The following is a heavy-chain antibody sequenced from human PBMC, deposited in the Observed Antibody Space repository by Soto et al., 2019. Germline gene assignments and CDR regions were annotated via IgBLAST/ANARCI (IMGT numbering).Heavy chain of an antibody. J-gene: IGHJ6*02. CDR1: GFTFSNAW. Sequence: EVQLVESGGGLVKPGGSLRLSCAASGFTFSNAWMNWVRQAPGKGLEWVGRIKSKTDGGTTDYAAPVKGRFTISRDDSKNTLYLQMNSLKTEDTAVYYCTTEWYYYGSGSYEEGRGSGMDVWGQGTTVTVSS. D-gene: IGHD3-10*01. V-gene: IGHV3-15*07. CDR2: IKSKTDGGTT. CDR3: TTEWYYYGSGSYEEGRGSGMDV.